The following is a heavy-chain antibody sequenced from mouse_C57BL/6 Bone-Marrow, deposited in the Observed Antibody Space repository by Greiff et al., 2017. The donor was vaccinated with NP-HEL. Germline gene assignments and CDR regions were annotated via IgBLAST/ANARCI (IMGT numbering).Heavy chain of an antibody. J-gene: IGHJ4*01. CDR3: ARSSMVRVYYAMDY. V-gene: IGHV5-17*01. D-gene: IGHD2-2*01. CDR1: GFTFSDYG. CDR2: ISSGSSTI. Sequence: EVKLEESGGGLVKPGGSLKLSCAASGFTFSDYGMHWVRQAPEKGLEWVAYISSGSSTIYYADTVKGRFTITRDTAKNTLFLQRTSLRSEDTAMYYGARSSMVRVYYAMDYWGQGTSVTVSS.